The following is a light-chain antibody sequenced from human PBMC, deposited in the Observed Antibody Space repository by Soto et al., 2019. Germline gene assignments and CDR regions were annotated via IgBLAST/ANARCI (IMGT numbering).Light chain of an antibody. CDR1: SSDVGGYNF. J-gene: IGLJ3*02. V-gene: IGLV2-14*01. CDR3: SSYTTSTTWV. Sequence: QSALTQPASVSGSPGQSITISCTGTSSDVGGYNFVSWYQQLPGKAPKLIIYEVSNRPSGISTRFFGSKSGNTAALTISGLQADDEAEYYCSSYTTSTTWVFGGGTKVTVL. CDR2: EVS.